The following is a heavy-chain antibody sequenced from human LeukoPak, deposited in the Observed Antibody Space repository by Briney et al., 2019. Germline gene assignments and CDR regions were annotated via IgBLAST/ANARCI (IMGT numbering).Heavy chain of an antibody. J-gene: IGHJ4*02. CDR3: AKHDYGDHFDY. V-gene: IGHV3-48*03. D-gene: IGHD4-17*01. CDR1: GFTFSSYE. Sequence: GGSLRLSCAASGFTFSSYEMNWVRQAPGKGLEWVSYISSSGSTIYYADSVKGRFTISRDNAKNSLYLQMNSLRAEDTAVYYCAKHDYGDHFDYWGQGTLVTVSS. CDR2: ISSSGSTI.